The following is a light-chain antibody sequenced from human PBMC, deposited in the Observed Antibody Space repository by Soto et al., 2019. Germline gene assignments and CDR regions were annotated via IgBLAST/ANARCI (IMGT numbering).Light chain of an antibody. CDR1: SSDIGAYNF. Sequence: QSALPQPASLSGSPGQSITISCTGTSSDIGAYNFVSWYQHHPGKAPKVLIYDVNNRPSGVSKRFSGSKSGNAASLTISGLQAEDEADYYCSSYTYTNTPLYVFGSGTKVTVL. V-gene: IGLV2-14*03. CDR3: SSYTYTNTPLYV. CDR2: DVN. J-gene: IGLJ1*01.